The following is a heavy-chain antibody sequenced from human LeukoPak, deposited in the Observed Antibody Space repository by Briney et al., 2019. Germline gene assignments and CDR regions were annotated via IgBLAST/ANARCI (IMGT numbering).Heavy chain of an antibody. D-gene: IGHD2-2*01. J-gene: IGHJ4*02. CDR3: ARVRYCSSTSCFFGY. V-gene: IGHV1-2*02. CDR1: GYTFTGYY. CDR2: INPNSGGT. Sequence: GASVKVSCKASGYTFTGYYMHWVRQAPGQGLEWMGWINPNSGGTNYAQKFQGRVTMTRDTSASTVYMELSSLRSEDTAVYYCARVRYCSSTSCFFGYWGQGTLVTVSS.